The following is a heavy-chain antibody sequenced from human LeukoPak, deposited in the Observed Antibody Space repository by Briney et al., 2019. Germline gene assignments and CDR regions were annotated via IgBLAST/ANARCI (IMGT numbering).Heavy chain of an antibody. CDR2: TTGKGGST. D-gene: IGHD4-11*01. CDR1: GFTFSSHA. J-gene: IGHJ6*03. Sequence: PGGSLRLSCAASGFTFSSHAMHWIRQAPGKGLEYFSSTTGKGGSTYYASSVKGRFTISRHNSKNTLYLQMGSLRAEDMALYYCVRDYYSKYPLGNYMDVWGKGTTVTVSS. CDR3: VRDYYSKYPLGNYMDV. V-gene: IGHV3-64*01.